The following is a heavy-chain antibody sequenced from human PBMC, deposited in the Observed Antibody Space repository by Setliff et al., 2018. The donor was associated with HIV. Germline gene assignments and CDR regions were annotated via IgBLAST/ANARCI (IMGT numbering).Heavy chain of an antibody. CDR1: GYNFITFG. D-gene: IGHD6-19*01. V-gene: IGHV1-18*01. CDR2: ISTYSGKT. J-gene: IGHJ4*01. CDR3: ARGSAPNIVVAASLDI. Sequence: ASVKVSCRASGYNFITFGINWVRQAPGQGLEWMGRISTYSGKTDYAEKFQGRLTMTMDTSTRTVFMELRSLTLDDTSVYYCARGSAPNIVVAASLDIWGQGTLVTVSS.